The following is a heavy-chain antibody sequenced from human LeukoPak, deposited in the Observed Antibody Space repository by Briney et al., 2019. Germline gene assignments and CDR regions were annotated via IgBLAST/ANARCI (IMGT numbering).Heavy chain of an antibody. CDR3: ARVGDEVAYTRGYLDY. J-gene: IGHJ4*02. CDR2: IYMGGNT. D-gene: IGHD3-16*01. CDR1: GFTVSSHD. V-gene: IGHV3-53*04. Sequence: PGGSLRLSCAASGFTVSSHDMSWVRQAPGKGLEWVSVIYMGGNTFYADSVKGRFTISRHTSKNPLYLQMNSLRTEDTAVYYCARVGDEVAYTRGYLDYWGQGTLVTVSS.